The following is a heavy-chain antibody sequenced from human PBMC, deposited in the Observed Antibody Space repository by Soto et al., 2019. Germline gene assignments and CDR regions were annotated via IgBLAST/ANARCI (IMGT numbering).Heavy chain of an antibody. D-gene: IGHD2-2*01. CDR3: ARLDIVVVPAAIYYYGMDG. CDR1: GYSFTSYW. V-gene: IGHV5-51*01. Sequence: GESLKISCKGSGYSFTSYWIGWVRQMPGKGLEWMGIIYPGDSDTRYSPSFQGQVTISADKSISTAYLQWSSLKASDTAMYYCARLDIVVVPAAIYYYGMDGWGQGTTVTVSS. J-gene: IGHJ6*02. CDR2: IYPGDSDT.